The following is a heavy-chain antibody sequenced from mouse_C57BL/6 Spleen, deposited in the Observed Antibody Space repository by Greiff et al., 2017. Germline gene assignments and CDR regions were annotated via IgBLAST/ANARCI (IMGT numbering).Heavy chain of an antibody. CDR3: TRGANWDWYFDV. V-gene: IGHV1-5*01. CDR1: GYTYTSSW. Sequence: SGPVLARPGASVKMSCKPSGYTYTSSWIHWVKQRPGPGLEWLGAIYPGNSDTSDNQKFKGKAKLTAVTSASTAYMELSSLTNEDSAVYFCTRGANWDWYFDVWGTGTTGTVSS. J-gene: IGHJ1*03. D-gene: IGHD4-1*01. CDR2: IYPGNSDT.